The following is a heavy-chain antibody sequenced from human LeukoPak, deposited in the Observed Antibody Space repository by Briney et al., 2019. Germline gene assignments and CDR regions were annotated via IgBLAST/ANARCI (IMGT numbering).Heavy chain of an antibody. CDR3: ARLFSGSYAT. D-gene: IGHD1-26*01. CDR2: IYYSGST. Sequence: SETLSLTCTVSGGSISYYYWSWIRQPPGKGLEWLGHIYYSGSTKYNPSLKSRVTISVDTSKNQFSLKLSSVTAADTAVYYCARLFSGSYATWGQGTLVTVSS. CDR1: GGSISYYY. J-gene: IGHJ5*02. V-gene: IGHV4-59*08.